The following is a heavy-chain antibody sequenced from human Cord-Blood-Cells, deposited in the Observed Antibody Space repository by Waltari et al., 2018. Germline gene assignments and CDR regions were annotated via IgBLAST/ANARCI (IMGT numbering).Heavy chain of an antibody. D-gene: IGHD5-12*01. V-gene: IGHV4-30-2*01. Sequence: QLQLQESGSGLVKPSQTLSLTCAVSGGSISSGGYSWSWIRQPPGKGLEWIGYIYHSGRTSYTPALKRRVTIAVDRSKNQFSLKLSSGTAGDTAVYYCARGGATDDWFDPCGQGTLVTVSS. CDR2: IYHSGRT. CDR3: ARGGATDDWFDP. CDR1: GGSISSGGYS. J-gene: IGHJ5*02.